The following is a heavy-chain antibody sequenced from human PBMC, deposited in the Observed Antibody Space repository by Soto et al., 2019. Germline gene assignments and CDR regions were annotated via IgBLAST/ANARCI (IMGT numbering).Heavy chain of an antibody. D-gene: IGHD6-13*01. J-gene: IGHJ6*04. CDR3: ARGRLAAGGLDA. CDR2: IETAGDT. CDR1: GFTFSSYA. Sequence: GGSLRLSCAASGFTFSSYAMHWVRQATGEGLEWVSAIETAGDTFYIGSVKGRFTISRENAKNSLYLQMDSLSAGDTAVYYCARGRLAAGGLDAWGKGTTVTVSS. V-gene: IGHV3-13*01.